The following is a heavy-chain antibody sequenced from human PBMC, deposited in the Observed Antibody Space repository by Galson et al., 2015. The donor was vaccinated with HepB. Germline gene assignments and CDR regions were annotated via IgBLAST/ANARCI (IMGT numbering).Heavy chain of an antibody. CDR2: TYYRSKWYN. Sequence: CAISGDSVSSNSAAWNWIRQSPSRGLEWLGRTYYRSKWYNDYAVSVKSRITINPDTSKNQFSLQLNSVTPEDTAVYYCAREPLRYFDWSRIWGGWFDPWGQGTLVTVSS. J-gene: IGHJ5*02. D-gene: IGHD3-9*01. V-gene: IGHV6-1*01. CDR3: AREPLRYFDWSRIWGGWFDP. CDR1: GDSVSSNSAA.